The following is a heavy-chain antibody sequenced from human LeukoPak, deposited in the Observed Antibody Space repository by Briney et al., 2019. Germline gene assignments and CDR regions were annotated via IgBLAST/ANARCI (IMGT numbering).Heavy chain of an antibody. CDR3: AREGYCSSTSCSYYFDY. J-gene: IGHJ4*02. V-gene: IGHV1-46*01. Sequence: APVKVSCKASGYTFTSYYMHWVRQAPGQGLEWMGIINPSGCSTSYAQKFQGRVTMTRDTSTSTVYMELSSVTAADTAVYYCAREGYCSSTSCSYYFDYWGQGTLVTVSS. D-gene: IGHD2-2*01. CDR2: INPSGCST. CDR1: GYTFTSYY.